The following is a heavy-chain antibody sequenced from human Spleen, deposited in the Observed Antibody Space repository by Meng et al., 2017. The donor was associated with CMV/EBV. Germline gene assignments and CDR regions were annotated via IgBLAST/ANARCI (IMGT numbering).Heavy chain of an antibody. CDR2: IRYDGSSE. J-gene: IGHJ5*02. Sequence: GESLKISCKASGFTFNNYVMHWVRQPPGKGLEWVALIRYDGSSEYYADSVKGRFTISRDNSKNTLYLQMNSLRAEDTALYYCAKPGDDSGTNWFDPWGQGTLVTVS. D-gene: IGHD6-19*01. CDR1: GFTFNNYV. V-gene: IGHV3-30*02. CDR3: AKPGDDSGTNWFDP.